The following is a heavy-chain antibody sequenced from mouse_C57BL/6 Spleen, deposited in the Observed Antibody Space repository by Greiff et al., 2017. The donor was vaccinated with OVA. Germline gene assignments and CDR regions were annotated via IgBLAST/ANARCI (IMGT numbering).Heavy chain of an antibody. CDR2: IDPSDSYT. D-gene: IGHD2-10*01. V-gene: IGHV1-50*01. J-gene: IGHJ3*01. CDR1: GYTFTSYW. CDR3: ARPTFAY. Sequence: QSCKASGYTFTSYWMQWVKQRPGQGLEWIGEIDPSDSYTNYNQKFKGKATLTVDTSSSTAYMQLSSLTSEDSAVYYCARPTFAYWGQGTLVTVSA.